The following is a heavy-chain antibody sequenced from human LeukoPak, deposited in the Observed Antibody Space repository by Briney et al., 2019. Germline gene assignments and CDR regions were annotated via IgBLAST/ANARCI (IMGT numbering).Heavy chain of an antibody. J-gene: IGHJ4*02. V-gene: IGHV4-61*08. CDR1: GVSISSGGYY. Sequence: PSETLSLTCTVSGVSISSGGYYWSRIRQHPGKGLEWIGYIYYSGSTYYNPSLKSRVTISVDTSKNQFSLKLSSVTAADTAVYYCARAAYSGSYHSDYWGQGTLVTVSS. D-gene: IGHD1-26*01. CDR3: ARAAYSGSYHSDY. CDR2: IYYSGST.